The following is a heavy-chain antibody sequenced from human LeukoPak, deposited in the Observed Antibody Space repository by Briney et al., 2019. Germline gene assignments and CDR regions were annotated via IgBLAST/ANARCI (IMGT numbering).Heavy chain of an antibody. Sequence: GGSLRLSCAASGFTFSSYAMSWVRQAPGKGLEWVSAISGSGGSTYYADSVKGRFTISRDNSKNTLYLQMNSLRAEDTAVYYCAKGSYSSGWYSSDYWGQGTLVTVSS. CDR3: AKGSYSSGWYSSDY. J-gene: IGHJ4*02. D-gene: IGHD6-19*01. CDR2: ISGSGGST. CDR1: GFTFSSYA. V-gene: IGHV3-23*01.